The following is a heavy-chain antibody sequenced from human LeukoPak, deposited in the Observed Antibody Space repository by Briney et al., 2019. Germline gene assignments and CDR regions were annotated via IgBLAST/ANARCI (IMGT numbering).Heavy chain of an antibody. CDR1: GYTFADYF. D-gene: IGHD3-22*01. CDR2: ISPNSGDT. J-gene: IGHJ4*02. Sequence: ASVKVSCKASGYTFADYFIHWVRQAPGQGLEWMGWISPNSGDTNYAQKFQGRVTMTRDTSINTAYMELSSLRSDDTAVYYCAKIAYSSGLSHCWGQGTLVTVSS. V-gene: IGHV1-2*02. CDR3: AKIAYSSGLSHC.